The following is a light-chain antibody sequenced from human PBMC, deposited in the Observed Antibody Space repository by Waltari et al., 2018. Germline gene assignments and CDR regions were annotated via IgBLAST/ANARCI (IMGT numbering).Light chain of an antibody. J-gene: IGKJ3*01. CDR3: QQYGSSPLT. CDR1: QTISSNY. V-gene: IGKV3-20*01. Sequence: ESVLTQSPGTLSLSLGERATLSCRATQTISSNYLAWYQQKPGQAPRLLIYGASTRATGIPDRFSGSGSGTDFTLTISRLEPEDFAVYYCQQYGSSPLTFGPGTTVDIK. CDR2: GAS.